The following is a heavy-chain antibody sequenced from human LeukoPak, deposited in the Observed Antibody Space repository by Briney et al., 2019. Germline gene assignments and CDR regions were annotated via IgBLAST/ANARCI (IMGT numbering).Heavy chain of an antibody. CDR3: ARESDKHYDFWSGYLALDY. CDR2: ISPITSTK. J-gene: IGHJ4*02. V-gene: IGHV3-48*04. CDR1: GFTFSSYG. D-gene: IGHD3-3*01. Sequence: GGSLRLSCAASGFTFSSYGMTWVRQTPGKGLEWVSYISPITSTKYYADSVEGRFTISRDDARNSLSLQMDSLRAEDTAVYYCARESDKHYDFWSGYLALDYWGQGTLVTVSS.